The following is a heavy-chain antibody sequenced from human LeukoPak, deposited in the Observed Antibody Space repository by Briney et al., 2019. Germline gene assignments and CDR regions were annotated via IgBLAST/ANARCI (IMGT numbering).Heavy chain of an antibody. CDR1: GFTFSSYS. CDR2: ISSSSSYI. CDR3: ARDLSWFGELYYYYGMDV. J-gene: IGHJ6*02. D-gene: IGHD3-10*01. V-gene: IGHV3-21*01. Sequence: AGSLSLSCAASGFTFSSYSMNWVRQAPGKGLEWVSSISSSSSYIYYADSVKGRITISRDNAENSLYLQMSSLRAEDTAVYYCARDLSWFGELYYYYGMDVWGQGTTVTVSS.